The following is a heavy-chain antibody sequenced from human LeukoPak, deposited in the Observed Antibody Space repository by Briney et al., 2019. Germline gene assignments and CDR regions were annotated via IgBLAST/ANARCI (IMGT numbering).Heavy chain of an antibody. V-gene: IGHV3-7*01. CDR2: IKQDGSES. J-gene: IGHJ4*02. CDR1: GFTFSDYY. CDR3: ARLGEKADFDY. Sequence: GSLRLSCTASGFTFSDYYMSWVRQAPGKGPEWVANIKQDGSESYYVDSVKGRFTFSRDNAKNSLYLQINSLRAEDTAVYYCARLGEKADFDYWGQGTLVTVSS. D-gene: IGHD3-16*01.